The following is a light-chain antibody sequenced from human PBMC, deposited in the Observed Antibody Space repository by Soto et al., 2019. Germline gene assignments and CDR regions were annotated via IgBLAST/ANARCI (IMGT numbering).Light chain of an antibody. CDR2: SNN. CDR1: SSNFGSNT. CDR3: AAWDDSLNGHYV. V-gene: IGLV1-44*01. J-gene: IGLJ1*01. Sequence: QSALTQPPPASGTPGQRVTISCSGSSSNFGSNTVNWYQQLPGTAPKLLIYSNNQRPSGVPDRFSGSKSGTSASLAISGLQSEDEADYYCAAWDDSLNGHYVFGTGTKVTVL.